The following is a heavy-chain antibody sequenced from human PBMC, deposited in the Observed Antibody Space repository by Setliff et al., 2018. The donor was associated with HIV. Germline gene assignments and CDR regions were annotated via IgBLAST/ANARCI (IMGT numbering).Heavy chain of an antibody. D-gene: IGHD3-3*01. CDR2: IHNSGNT. Sequence: KTSETLSLTCSLSGDSMSTYYWSWIRQTAGKGLEWIGRIHNSGNTNYNPSFMSRVSMSVDTSKSQFSLKLRSVTAADTAVYYCARDNPHFGVASSYYYGMDVWGQGTTVTVSS. CDR3: ARDNPHFGVASSYYYGMDV. CDR1: GDSMSTYY. J-gene: IGHJ6*02. V-gene: IGHV4-4*07.